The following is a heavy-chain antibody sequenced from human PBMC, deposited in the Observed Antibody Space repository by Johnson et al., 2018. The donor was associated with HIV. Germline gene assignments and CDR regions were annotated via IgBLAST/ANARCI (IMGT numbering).Heavy chain of an antibody. CDR3: ARGEVIVDAFDV. V-gene: IGHV3-74*02. CDR1: GFTFNKYW. CDR2: ISHDGSDI. J-gene: IGHJ3*01. Sequence: VQLVESGGGLVQPGQSLRLSCAGSGFTFNKYWMHWVRQVPGKGLVWVSRISHDGSDISYADSVKGRFTISRDNSKNTLYLQMNSLRAEDTAVYYCARGEVIVDAFDVWGRGTMVTVSS. D-gene: IGHD3-22*01.